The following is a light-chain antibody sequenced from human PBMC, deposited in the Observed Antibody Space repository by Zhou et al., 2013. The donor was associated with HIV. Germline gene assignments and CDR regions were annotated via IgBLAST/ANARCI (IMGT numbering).Light chain of an antibody. CDR2: KAS. V-gene: IGKV1-5*03. CDR3: QQYNFWPRA. J-gene: IGKJ1*01. CDR1: QSLNSW. Sequence: DIQMTQSPSTLSASIGDRVTITCRASQSLNSWLAWYQQKPGKAPKLLISKASHLESGVPSRFSGSGSGTEFTLTISSLQSEHFAIYYCQQYNFWPRAFGQGTKVELK.